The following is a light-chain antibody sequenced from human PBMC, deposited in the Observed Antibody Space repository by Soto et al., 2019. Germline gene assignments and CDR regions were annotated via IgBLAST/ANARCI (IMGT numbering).Light chain of an antibody. CDR1: QVISNN. J-gene: IGKJ2*01. CDR2: AAS. Sequence: IWMTQSASLVSASTGDRVTISCRTSQVISNNLVWYQQKPGKAPELLIYAASTLHSGVPSRFSGSGSGTDFTLTISSLQSEDFATFYCQQHYLFPHTFGQGTKLEIK. CDR3: QQHYLFPHT. V-gene: IGKV1D-8*01.